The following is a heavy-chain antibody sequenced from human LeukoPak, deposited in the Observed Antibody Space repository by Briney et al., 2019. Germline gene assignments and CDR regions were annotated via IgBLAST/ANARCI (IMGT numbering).Heavy chain of an antibody. V-gene: IGHV3-23*01. CDR2: ISGSGGST. Sequence: GGSLGLSCAASGFTFSSYAMSWVRQAPGKGLEWVSAISGSGGSTYYADSVKGRFTISRDNSKNTLYLQMNSLRAEDTAVYYCARISSIAAFIDYWGQGTLVTVSS. CDR3: ARISSIAAFIDY. J-gene: IGHJ4*02. D-gene: IGHD6-6*01. CDR1: GFTFSSYA.